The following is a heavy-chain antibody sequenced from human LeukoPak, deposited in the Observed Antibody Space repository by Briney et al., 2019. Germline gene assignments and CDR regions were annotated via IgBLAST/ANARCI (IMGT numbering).Heavy chain of an antibody. CDR2: IKSNTDGGAT. D-gene: IGHD7-27*01. V-gene: IGHV3-15*01. Sequence: GGSLRLSCAASGFTFSVAWMNWVRQAPGKGLEWVGRIKSNTDGGATDYAAPVKDSFTISRNDSGKTLYLQMNSLKTEDTAVYYCITEPPGVVFWGQGTLVTVSS. J-gene: IGHJ4*02. CDR3: ITEPPGVVF. CDR1: GFTFSVAW.